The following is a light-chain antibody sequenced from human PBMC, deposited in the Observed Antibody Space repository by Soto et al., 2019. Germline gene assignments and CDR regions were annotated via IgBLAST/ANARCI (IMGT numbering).Light chain of an antibody. CDR2: DAS. J-gene: IGKJ2*01. CDR3: QQRSSWPPYT. Sequence: EVVLTQSPTTLSLSPGERATLSCRASQSVRTYLAWYQQKPGQAPRLLIYDASNRATGIPARFSGSGSGTDFTLTISSLEPEDFALYYCQQRSSWPPYTFGQGTKLEIK. V-gene: IGKV3-11*01. CDR1: QSVRTY.